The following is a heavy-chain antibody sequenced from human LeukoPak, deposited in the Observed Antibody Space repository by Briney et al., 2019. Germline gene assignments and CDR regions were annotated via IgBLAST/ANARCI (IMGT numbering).Heavy chain of an antibody. J-gene: IGHJ1*01. Sequence: SETLSLTCAVYGGSFSGYYWSWIRQPPGKGLEWIGEINHSGSTNYNPSLESRVTISVDTSKNQFSLKLSSVTAADTAVYYCARPSRQYSYQHRGQGTLVTVSS. V-gene: IGHV4-34*01. CDR2: INHSGST. D-gene: IGHD2-21*01. CDR3: ARPSRQYSYQH. CDR1: GGSFSGYY.